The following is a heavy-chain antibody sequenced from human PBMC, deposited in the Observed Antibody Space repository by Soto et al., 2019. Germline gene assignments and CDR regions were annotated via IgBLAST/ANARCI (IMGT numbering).Heavy chain of an antibody. J-gene: IGHJ3*01. Sequence: QVQLQESGPGLVKPSQTLSLTCIVSGGSINSGDCYWSWIRQHPGKGLEYIGYIYYRGSTYYNPSLKSRLTLSMDTSKNQISLKLNSVTAADTAVYYCARESFGDSKTDAFDAWGQGTMVTVSS. CDR1: GGSINSGDCY. CDR3: ARESFGDSKTDAFDA. V-gene: IGHV4-31*03. D-gene: IGHD2-21*01. CDR2: IYYRGST.